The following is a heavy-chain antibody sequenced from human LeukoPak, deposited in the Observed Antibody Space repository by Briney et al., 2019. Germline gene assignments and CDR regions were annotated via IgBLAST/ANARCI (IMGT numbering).Heavy chain of an antibody. Sequence: GGSLRLSCAASGFTFSSYWMHWVRQAPGKGLVWVSRINSDGSSTSYADSVKGRFTISRDNAKNSLFLQMNSLRAEDTAVYFCARNFDSVTSAFAYWGQGSLVTVSS. CDR2: INSDGSST. CDR3: ARNFDSVTSAFAY. V-gene: IGHV3-74*01. J-gene: IGHJ4*02. CDR1: GFTFSSYW. D-gene: IGHD3-16*01.